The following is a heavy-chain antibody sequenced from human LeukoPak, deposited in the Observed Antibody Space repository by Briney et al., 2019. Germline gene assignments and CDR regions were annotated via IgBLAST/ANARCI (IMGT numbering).Heavy chain of an antibody. CDR1: GFTFSSYA. V-gene: IGHV3-23*01. Sequence: QAGGSLRLSCAASGFTFSSYAMSWVRQAPGKGLEWVSAISGSGGSTYYADSVKGRFTISRDNSKNTLYLQMNSLRAEDTAVYYCAKDTGSGDTEDYWGQGTLVTVSS. J-gene: IGHJ4*02. CDR2: ISGSGGST. CDR3: AKDTGSGDTEDY. D-gene: IGHD5-18*01.